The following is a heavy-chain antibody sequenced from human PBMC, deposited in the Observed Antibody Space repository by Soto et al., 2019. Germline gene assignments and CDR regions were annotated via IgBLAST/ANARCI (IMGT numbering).Heavy chain of an antibody. Sequence: SETLSLTCAVSGGSISNGGYSWSWIRQPPGKGLEWIGNIFHSGSTYYNPSLKSRVTMSVDTSKNQFSLDLSSMTAADTAVYYCARGTAQPYYFDSWGQGTLVTVSS. CDR2: IFHSGST. CDR1: GGSISNGGYS. V-gene: IGHV4-30-2*01. CDR3: ARGTAQPYYFDS. J-gene: IGHJ4*02.